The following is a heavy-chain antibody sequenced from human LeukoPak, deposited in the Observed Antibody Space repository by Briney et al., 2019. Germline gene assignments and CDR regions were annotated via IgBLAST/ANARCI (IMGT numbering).Heavy chain of an antibody. Sequence: PGGSLRLSCAASGFTFSSYGMHWVRQAPGKGLEWVAVIWYDGSNKYYADSVKGRFTISRDNAKNSLYLQMNSLRAEDTAVYYCAREGPQQQLVPLLANDYWGQGTLVTVSS. V-gene: IGHV3-33*01. D-gene: IGHD6-13*01. CDR1: GFTFSSYG. CDR3: AREGPQQQLVPLLANDY. J-gene: IGHJ4*02. CDR2: IWYDGSNK.